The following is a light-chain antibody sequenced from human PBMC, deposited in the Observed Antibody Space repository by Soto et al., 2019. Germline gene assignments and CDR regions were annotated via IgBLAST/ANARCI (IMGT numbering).Light chain of an antibody. V-gene: IGKV4-1*01. Sequence: DIVMTQSPDSLAVSLGERATINCTSSRSLLHNSNNKNSFAWYRQKPGQPPKLLFYWASTRESGVPERFSGSGSERDFTLTISSLRAEDVAVYYCQQYYGIPLTFGGGTQVEIK. CDR1: RSLLHNSNNKNS. CDR3: QQYYGIPLT. CDR2: WAS. J-gene: IGKJ4*01.